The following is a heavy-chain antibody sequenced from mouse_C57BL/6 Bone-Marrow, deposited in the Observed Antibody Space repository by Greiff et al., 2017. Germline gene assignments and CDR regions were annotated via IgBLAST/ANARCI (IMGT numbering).Heavy chain of an antibody. Sequence: VQLQQPGAELVKPGASVKLSCKASGYTFTSYWMHWVKQRPGRGLEWIGRIDPNSGSTNYNEKFKGKATFTADTSSNTAYMQLSSLTTEDSAIYYCARRDYYEDYWGQGTTLTVSS. V-gene: IGHV1-62-3*01. D-gene: IGHD1-1*01. CDR2: IDPNSGST. CDR3: ARRDYYEDY. CDR1: GYTFTSYW. J-gene: IGHJ2*01.